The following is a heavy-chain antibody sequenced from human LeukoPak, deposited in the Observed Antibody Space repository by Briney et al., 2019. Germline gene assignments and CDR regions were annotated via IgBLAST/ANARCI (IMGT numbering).Heavy chain of an antibody. Sequence: SLKVSCKASGGTFSSYATSWVRQAPRQGLEWMGGIIPIFGTANYAQKFEGRVTITADESTSTAYMELSSLRSEDTGVYYCARLITIFGVVDSRHFDYWGQGTLVTVSS. CDR3: ARLITIFGVVDSRHFDY. V-gene: IGHV1-69*01. CDR1: GGTFSSYA. D-gene: IGHD3-3*01. J-gene: IGHJ4*02. CDR2: IIPIFGTA.